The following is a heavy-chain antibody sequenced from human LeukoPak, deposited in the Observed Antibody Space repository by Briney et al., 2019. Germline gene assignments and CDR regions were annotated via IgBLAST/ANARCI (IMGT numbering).Heavy chain of an antibody. CDR2: IKRDGSEK. D-gene: IGHD4/OR15-4a*01. CDR3: AREDGPIDY. Sequence: GGSLRLSCAASGFIYSNYWMSWVRQAPGRGLEWVANIKRDGSEKYYVDSVKGRFTISRDNAKNSLYLQMNSLRAEDTAVYYCAREDGPIDYWGQGTLVTVSS. CDR1: GFIYSNYW. V-gene: IGHV3-7*01. J-gene: IGHJ4*02.